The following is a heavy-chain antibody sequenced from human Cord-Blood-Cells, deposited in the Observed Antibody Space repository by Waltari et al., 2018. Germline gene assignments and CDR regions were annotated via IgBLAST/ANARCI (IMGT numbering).Heavy chain of an antibody. CDR2: IYYSGSA. CDR1: GGSISSHY. Sequence: QVQLQESGPGLVKPSETLSLPCTVSGGSISSHYWSWIRQPPGKGLEWVGYIYYSGSANYHPSLQSRCTISVDTSKNQFSLKLSSVTAADTAVYYCARGANDFWSGYYNYWGQGTLVTVSS. J-gene: IGHJ4*02. CDR3: ARGANDFWSGYYNY. D-gene: IGHD3-3*01. V-gene: IGHV4-59*11.